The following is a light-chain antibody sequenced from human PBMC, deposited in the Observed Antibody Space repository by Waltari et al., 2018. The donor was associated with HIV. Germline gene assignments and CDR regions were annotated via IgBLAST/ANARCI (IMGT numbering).Light chain of an antibody. CDR2: EVS. J-gene: IGLJ2*01. CDR1: SSDVGGYNY. CDR3: CSYASSTTLDV. V-gene: IGLV2-14*01. Sequence: QSALTQPASVSGSPGQSITISCPGTSSDVGGYNYVPWYQQHPGKAPKLLIYEVSNRPSGISNRFSGSKSGNTASLTISGLQAEDEADYYCCSYASSTTLDVFGGGTKLTVL.